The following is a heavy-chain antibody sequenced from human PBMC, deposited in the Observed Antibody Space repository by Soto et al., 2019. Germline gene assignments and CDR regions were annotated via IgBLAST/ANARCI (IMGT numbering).Heavy chain of an antibody. V-gene: IGHV3-30*04. Sequence: LRLSCAMSGFPSRTYAIHWVRQAPGKGLEWVAGISNGGNYKYYADSFNGRFTVSRADSESTVYLQMNRLRPDDTAVFYCARAPGEGRVAHFAYWGQGTLVTVSS. D-gene: IGHD4-17*01. J-gene: IGHJ4*02. CDR3: ARAPGEGRVAHFAY. CDR2: ISNGGNYK. CDR1: GFPSRTYA.